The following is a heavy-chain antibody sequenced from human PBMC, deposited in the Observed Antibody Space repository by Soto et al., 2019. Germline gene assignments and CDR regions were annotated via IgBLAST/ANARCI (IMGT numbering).Heavy chain of an antibody. CDR3: AKASDSGYDFXYDN. CDR1: GFTFSNYA. Sequence: GGSLRLSCSASGFTFSNYAMSWVRQAPGKGLEWVSALSAGGGSTYYADSVGGRFTISRDNSKNTLYLQMNSLRAEDTAVYYCAKASDSGYDFXYDNWGQGALVTVSS. D-gene: IGHD5-12*01. V-gene: IGHV3-23*01. J-gene: IGHJ4*02. CDR2: LSAGGGST.